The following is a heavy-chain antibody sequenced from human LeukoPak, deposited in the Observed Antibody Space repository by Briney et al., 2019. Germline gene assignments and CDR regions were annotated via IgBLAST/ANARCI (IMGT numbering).Heavy chain of an antibody. CDR2: ISYDGSNK. J-gene: IGHJ4*02. CDR3: AKDYSMATIRPDLDY. Sequence: GGSLRLSCAASGFTFSSYGMHWVRQAPGKGLEWVAVISYDGSNKYYADSVKGRFTISRDNSKNTLYLQMNSLRAEDTAVYYCAKDYSMATIRPDLDYWGQGTLVTVSS. V-gene: IGHV3-30*18. CDR1: GFTFSSYG. D-gene: IGHD5-24*01.